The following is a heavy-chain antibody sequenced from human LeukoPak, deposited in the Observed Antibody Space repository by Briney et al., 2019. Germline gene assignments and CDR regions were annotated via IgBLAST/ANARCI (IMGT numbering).Heavy chain of an antibody. Sequence: GGSLRLSCAASGFTFSSYAMSWVRQAPGKGLEWVSAISGSGGSTYYADSVKGRFTISRDNSKNTLSLQMNSLRVEDTSVYYCVRGGDIVASMYDAFDYWGQGTLVTVSS. CDR2: ISGSGGST. V-gene: IGHV3-23*01. D-gene: IGHD5-12*01. CDR3: VRGGDIVASMYDAFDY. CDR1: GFTFSSYA. J-gene: IGHJ4*02.